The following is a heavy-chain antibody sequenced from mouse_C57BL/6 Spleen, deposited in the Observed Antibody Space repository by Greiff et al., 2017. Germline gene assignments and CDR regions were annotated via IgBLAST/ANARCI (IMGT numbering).Heavy chain of an antibody. Sequence: EESGPGLVKPSQSLSLTCSVTGYSITSGYYWNWIRQFPGNKLEWMGYISYDGSNNYNPSLKNRISITRDTSKNQFFLKLNSVTTEDTATYYCAREGDYGSSYGYAMDYWGQGTSVTVSS. CDR2: ISYDGSN. CDR1: GYSITSGYY. J-gene: IGHJ4*01. CDR3: AREGDYGSSYGYAMDY. D-gene: IGHD1-1*01. V-gene: IGHV3-6*01.